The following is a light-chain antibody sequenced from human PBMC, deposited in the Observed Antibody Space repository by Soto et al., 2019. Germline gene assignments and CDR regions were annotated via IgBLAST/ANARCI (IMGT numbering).Light chain of an antibody. V-gene: IGKV3-15*01. CDR2: DAS. J-gene: IGKJ5*01. Sequence: EIVLKQSTGTLSLPPLEIATLSYMPSQSVSNNYLAWYQQKPGQAPRLLIYDASTRATVIPARFSGSGSGTEFTLTISSLQSEDFAVYYCQQYNDWPPINCGKGTRLEIK. CDR3: QQYNDWPPIN. CDR1: QSVSNN.